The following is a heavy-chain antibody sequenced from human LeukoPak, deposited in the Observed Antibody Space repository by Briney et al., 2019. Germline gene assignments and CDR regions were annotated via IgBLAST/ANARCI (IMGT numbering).Heavy chain of an antibody. D-gene: IGHD1-1*01. CDR2: ISWNSGSI. V-gene: IGHV3-9*01. Sequence: GGSLRLSCAASGFTLSSYAMHWVRQAPGKGLEWVSGISWNSGSIGYADSVKGRFTISRDNVKNSLYLQMNSLRAEDTAVYYCATSSWNDGDGVFDYWGQGTLVTVSS. J-gene: IGHJ4*02. CDR1: GFTLSSYA. CDR3: ATSSWNDGDGVFDY.